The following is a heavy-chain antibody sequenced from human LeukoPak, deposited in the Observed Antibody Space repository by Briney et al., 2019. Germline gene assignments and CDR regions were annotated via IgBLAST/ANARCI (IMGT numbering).Heavy chain of an antibody. D-gene: IGHD6-6*01. Sequence: SETLSLTCAVSGGSISSGGYSWSWIRQPSGKGLEWIGYIYHSGSTYYNPSLKSRVTISVDRSKNQFSLKLSSVTAADTAVYYCAREPAARPLFDYWGQGTLVTVSS. CDR3: AREPAARPLFDY. CDR1: GGSISSGGYS. CDR2: IYHSGST. J-gene: IGHJ4*02. V-gene: IGHV4-30-2*01.